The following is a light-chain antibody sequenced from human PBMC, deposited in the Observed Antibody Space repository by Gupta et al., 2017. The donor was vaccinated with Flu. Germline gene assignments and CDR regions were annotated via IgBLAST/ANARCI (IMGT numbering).Light chain of an antibody. CDR2: GAS. CDR3: QQYGSSPWYS. CDR1: QSVSSSY. Sequence: EIVLTQSPGTLSLSPGERATLSCRASQSVSSSYLAWYQQKPGQAPRLLIYGASSRATGIPDRFSGSGSGTDFTLTFSRLEPEDFAVYYCQQYGSSPWYSFGQGTKLEIK. J-gene: IGKJ2*03. V-gene: IGKV3-20*01.